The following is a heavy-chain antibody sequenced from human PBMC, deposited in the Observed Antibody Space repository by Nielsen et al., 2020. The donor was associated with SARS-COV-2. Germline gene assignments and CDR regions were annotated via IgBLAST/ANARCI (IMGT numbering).Heavy chain of an antibody. D-gene: IGHD4-11*01. CDR3: ARGSRAYSNYHFDY. Sequence: ASVKVSCKASGYTFTSYYMHWVRQAPGQGLEWMGIINPSGGSTSYAQKFQGRVTLTRDTSMCTVYMGLSSLGSEDSYVYYWARGSRAYSNYHFDYWGQGTLVTVSS. CDR2: INPSGGST. J-gene: IGHJ4*02. V-gene: IGHV1-46*01. CDR1: GYTFTSYY.